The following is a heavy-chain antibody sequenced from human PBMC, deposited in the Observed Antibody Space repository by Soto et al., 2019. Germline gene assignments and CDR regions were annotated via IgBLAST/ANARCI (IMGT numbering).Heavy chain of an antibody. CDR2: INHSGST. J-gene: IGHJ6*02. Sequence: PSETLSLTCAVYGGSFSGYYWSWIRQPPGKGLEWIGEINHSGSTNYNPSLKSRVTISVDTSKNQFSLKLSSVTAADTAVYYCARALGYCISTSCYVFYYGMDVWGQGTTVTVSS. V-gene: IGHV4-34*01. CDR3: ARALGYCISTSCYVFYYGMDV. D-gene: IGHD2-2*01. CDR1: GGSFSGYY.